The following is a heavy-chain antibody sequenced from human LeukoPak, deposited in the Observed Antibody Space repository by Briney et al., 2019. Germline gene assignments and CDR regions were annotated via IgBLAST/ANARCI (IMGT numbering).Heavy chain of an antibody. CDR3: ARGSPASGRFPFNY. D-gene: IGHD6-19*01. V-gene: IGHV1-2*02. Sequence: ASVKVSCKASGYTFTDYYTHWVRQAPGQGLEWMGWISPNSGDTKYAQNFQGEVTMTRDTSINTAYMELNNLNSDDTAVYYCARGSPASGRFPFNYWGQGTLVTVSS. CDR2: ISPNSGDT. CDR1: GYTFTDYY. J-gene: IGHJ4*02.